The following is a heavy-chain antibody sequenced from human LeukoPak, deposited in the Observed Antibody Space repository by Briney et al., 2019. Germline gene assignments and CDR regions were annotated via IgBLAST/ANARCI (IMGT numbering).Heavy chain of an antibody. J-gene: IGHJ4*02. CDR3: ARDLYDSSGMADY. CDR1: GFTVSSNY. D-gene: IGHD3-22*01. Sequence: PGGSLRLSRAASGFTVSSNYMSWVRQAPGKGLEWVSVIYSGGSTYYADSVKGRFTISRDNSKNTLYLQMNSLRAEDTAVYYCARDLYDSSGMADYWGQGTLVTVSS. CDR2: IYSGGST. V-gene: IGHV3-66*01.